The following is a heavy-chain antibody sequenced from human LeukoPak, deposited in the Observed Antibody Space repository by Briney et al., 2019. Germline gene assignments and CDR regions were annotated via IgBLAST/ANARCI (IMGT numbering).Heavy chain of an antibody. V-gene: IGHV4-39*07. Sequence: SETLSLTCTVSGGSISSSGHYWGWIRQPPGEGLEWVGSIYRSGSTYYNPSLKSRVTISVDTSKNQFSLKLSSVTAADTAVYYCARYGGSYDSLTGYYYYYGMDVWGQGTTVTVSS. D-gene: IGHD3-9*01. CDR1: GGSISSSGHY. CDR2: IYRSGST. CDR3: ARYGGSYDSLTGYYYYYGMDV. J-gene: IGHJ6*02.